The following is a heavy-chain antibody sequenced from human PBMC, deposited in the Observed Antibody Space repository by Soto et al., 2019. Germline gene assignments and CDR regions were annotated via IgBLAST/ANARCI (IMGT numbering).Heavy chain of an antibody. J-gene: IGHJ5*02. CDR3: VCAGTKTLRDWFDP. CDR2: VYATGTT. D-gene: IGHD1-1*01. CDR1: GASISGFY. V-gene: IGHV4-4*07. Sequence: SDTLSRTCTVSGASISGFYWSWIRKSAGKGLEGIGRVYATGTTDYNPSLKRRVMMSVDTSKKQFSLKLRYVTAADTAVYYCVCAGTKTLRDWFDPWGQGMSVTVSS.